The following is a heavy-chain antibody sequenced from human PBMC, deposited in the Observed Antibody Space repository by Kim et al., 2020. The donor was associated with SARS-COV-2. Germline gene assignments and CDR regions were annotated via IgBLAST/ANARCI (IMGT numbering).Heavy chain of an antibody. J-gene: IGHJ6*02. V-gene: IGHV1-8*01. CDR2: MNPNSGNT. CDR3: ARSRQIGRYYYYYGMDV. Sequence: ASVKVSCKASGYTFTSYDINWVRQATGQGLEWMGWMNPNSGNTGYAQKFQGRVTMTRNTSISTAYMELSSLRSEDTAVYYCARSRQIGRYYYYYGMDVWGQGTTVTVSS. CDR1: GYTFTSYD.